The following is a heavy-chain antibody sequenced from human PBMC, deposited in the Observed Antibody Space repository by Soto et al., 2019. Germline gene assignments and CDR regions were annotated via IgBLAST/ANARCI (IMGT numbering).Heavy chain of an antibody. CDR1: GFSISSGYY. CDR2: IYHGGST. Sequence: SETLSLTCGVSGFSISSGYYWGWVRQPPGKGLEWIGTIYHGGSTFYNPSLKSRVTISVDTSKNQFSLKLSSVTAADTALYYCERVDSSGWTPNFFDYWGQGTLVTV. J-gene: IGHJ4*02. D-gene: IGHD6-19*01. CDR3: ERVDSSGWTPNFFDY. V-gene: IGHV4-38-2*01.